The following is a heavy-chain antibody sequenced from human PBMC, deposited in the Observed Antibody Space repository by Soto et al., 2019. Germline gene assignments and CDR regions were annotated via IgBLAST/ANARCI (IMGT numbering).Heavy chain of an antibody. V-gene: IGHV1-69*01. CDR1: GGTFSSYA. D-gene: IGHD2-2*01. CDR3: ARVGVADCSSTSCSLDY. Sequence: QVQLVQSGAEVKKPGSSVKVSCKASGGTFSSYAISWVRQAPGQGLEWMGGIIPIFGTANYAQKFQGRVTITADESTSTAYMELSSLRSEDTAVYYCARVGVADCSSTSCSLDYWGQGTLVTVSS. J-gene: IGHJ4*02. CDR2: IIPIFGTA.